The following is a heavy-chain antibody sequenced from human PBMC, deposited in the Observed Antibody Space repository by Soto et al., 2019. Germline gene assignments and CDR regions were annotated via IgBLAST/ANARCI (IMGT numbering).Heavy chain of an antibody. CDR2: IYYSGST. D-gene: IGHD2-2*01. J-gene: IGHJ5*02. CDR3: ARPLVVVPAAITGWFDP. Sequence: QLQLQESGPGLVKPSETLSLTCTVSGGSISSSSYYWGWIRQPPGKGLEWIGSIYYSGSTYYNPSLKSRVTISVDTSKNQFSLKLSSVTAADTAVYYCARPLVVVPAAITGWFDPWGQGTLVTVSS. CDR1: GGSISSSSYY. V-gene: IGHV4-39*01.